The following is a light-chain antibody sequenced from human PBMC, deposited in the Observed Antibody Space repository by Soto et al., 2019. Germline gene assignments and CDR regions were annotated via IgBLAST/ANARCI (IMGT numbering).Light chain of an antibody. Sequence: DIQMTQSPSSLSASVGDRVTITCRASQGISTYLNWYHQKPGKAPKLLIYAASSLQSGVPSRFSGSGSETDFTLTISSLQPDDSATYYCQQYDVYSTFGQGTKVDIK. CDR2: AAS. V-gene: IGKV1-39*01. J-gene: IGKJ1*01. CDR3: QQYDVYST. CDR1: QGISTY.